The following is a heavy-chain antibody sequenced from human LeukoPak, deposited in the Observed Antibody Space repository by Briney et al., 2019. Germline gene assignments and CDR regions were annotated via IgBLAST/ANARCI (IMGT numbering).Heavy chain of an antibody. J-gene: IGHJ3*02. CDR3: ARPGSYYYDSSGPNDAFDI. Sequence: GASVKVSCKASGGTFSSYAISWVRQAPGQGLEWMGGIIPIFGTANYAQKFQGRVAINADESTSTAYMELSSLRSEDTAVYYCARPGSYYYDSSGPNDAFDIWGQGTMVTVSS. CDR1: GGTFSSYA. V-gene: IGHV1-69*13. CDR2: IIPIFGTA. D-gene: IGHD3-22*01.